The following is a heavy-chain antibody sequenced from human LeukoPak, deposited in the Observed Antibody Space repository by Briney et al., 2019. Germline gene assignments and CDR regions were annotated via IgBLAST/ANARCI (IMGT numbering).Heavy chain of an antibody. V-gene: IGHV3-30*02. CDR1: GFTFSSYG. D-gene: IGHD3-3*01. J-gene: IGHJ5*02. Sequence: ARSLTLSCAASGFTFSSYGMHWVRQAPGKGLEWVAFIRYDGGNKYYADSVKGRFTISRDNSKNTLYLQMNSLRAEDTAVYYCAKDTKGVVATGNWFDPWGQGTLVTVSS. CDR2: IRYDGGNK. CDR3: AKDTKGVVATGNWFDP.